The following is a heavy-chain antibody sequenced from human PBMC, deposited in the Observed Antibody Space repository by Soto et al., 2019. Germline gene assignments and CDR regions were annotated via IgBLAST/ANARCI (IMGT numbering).Heavy chain of an antibody. D-gene: IGHD2-15*01. CDR2: ISSKAYGGRT. CDR1: GFTFGDYA. V-gene: IGHV3-49*04. J-gene: IGHJ4*02. Sequence: GGSLRLSCTASGFTFGDYAMSWVRQAPGKGLEWVGFISSKAYGGRTEYAASVKGRFTISRDDSKSIAYLQMNSLKTEDTAVYYWTRDRPDHCSGGSCYFDYWGQGTLVTVSS. CDR3: TRDRPDHCSGGSCYFDY.